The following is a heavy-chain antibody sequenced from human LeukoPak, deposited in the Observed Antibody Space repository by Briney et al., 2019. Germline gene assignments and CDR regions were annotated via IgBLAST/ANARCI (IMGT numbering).Heavy chain of an antibody. CDR3: ARARYSGSYDY. V-gene: IGHV3-53*01. CDR2: IHSGGNT. CDR1: GFPVSSSY. J-gene: IGHJ4*02. Sequence: GGSLRLSCAASGFPVSSSYMTWARQAPGKGLEWVSVIHSGGNTYYADSVKGRFTISRDNSKNTLYLQMNSLRAEDTAVYYCARARYSGSYDYWGQGTLVTVSP. D-gene: IGHD1-26*01.